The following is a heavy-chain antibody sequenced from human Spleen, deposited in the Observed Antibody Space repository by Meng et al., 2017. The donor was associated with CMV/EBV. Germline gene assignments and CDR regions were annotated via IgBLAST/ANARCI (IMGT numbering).Heavy chain of an antibody. CDR2: ISSSGSTI. J-gene: IGHJ4*02. Sequence: GGSLRLSCAASGFTFSSYEMNWVRQAPGKGLEWVSYISSSGSTIYYADSVKGRFTISRDNAKNSLYLQMNSLRAEDTAVYYCARTRRIAVGKGYFDYWGQGTLVTVSS. CDR1: GFTFSSYE. D-gene: IGHD6-19*01. CDR3: ARTRRIAVGKGYFDY. V-gene: IGHV3-48*03.